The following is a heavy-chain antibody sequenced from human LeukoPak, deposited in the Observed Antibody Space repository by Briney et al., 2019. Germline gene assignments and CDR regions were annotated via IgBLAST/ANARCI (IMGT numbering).Heavy chain of an antibody. CDR1: GYTFTSYG. CDR3: ARPFIIAAAGLGY. J-gene: IGHJ4*02. Sequence: GASVKVSCKASGYTFTSYGISWVRQAPGQGLEWMGWMNPNSGNTGYAQKFQGRVTITRNTSISTAYMELSSLRSENTAVYYCARPFIIAAAGLGYWGQGTLVTVSS. D-gene: IGHD6-13*01. V-gene: IGHV1-8*03. CDR2: MNPNSGNT.